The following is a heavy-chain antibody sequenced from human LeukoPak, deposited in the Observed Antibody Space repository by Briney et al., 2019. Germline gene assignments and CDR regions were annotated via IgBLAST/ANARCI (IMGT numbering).Heavy chain of an antibody. V-gene: IGHV4-31*03. CDR3: VRTRWLQFAYFDY. CDR1: GGSISSGGYY. D-gene: IGHD5-24*01. Sequence: PSETLSLTCTVSGGSISSGGYYWSWIRQHPGKGPEWIGYIYYSGSTYYNPSLKSRVTISVDTSKNQFSLKLSSVTAADTAVYYCVRTRWLQFAYFDYWGQGTLVTVSS. CDR2: IYYSGST. J-gene: IGHJ4*02.